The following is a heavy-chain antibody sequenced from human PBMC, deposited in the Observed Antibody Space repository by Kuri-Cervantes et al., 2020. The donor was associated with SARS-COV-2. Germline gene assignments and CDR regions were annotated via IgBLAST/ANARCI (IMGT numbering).Heavy chain of an antibody. CDR1: GYTFTSYG. V-gene: IGHV1-18*04. CDR2: ISAYNGNT. D-gene: IGHD6-13*01. CDR3: ARRIAAAGYYCYYGMDV. Sequence: ASVKVFCKASGYTFTSYGISWVRQAPGQGLEWMGWISAYNGNTNYAQKLQGRVTMTTDTSTSTAYMELRSLRSDDTAVYYCARRIAAAGYYCYYGMDVWGQGTTVTVSS. J-gene: IGHJ6*02.